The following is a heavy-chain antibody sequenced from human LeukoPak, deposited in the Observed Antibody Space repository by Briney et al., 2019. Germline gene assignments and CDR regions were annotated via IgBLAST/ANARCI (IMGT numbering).Heavy chain of an antibody. V-gene: IGHV3-21*03. CDR1: GFTFASYT. CDR2: ISTYSFSSFNTYR. CDR3: ARSGDGYNSDY. J-gene: IGHJ4*02. D-gene: IGHD5-24*01. Sequence: GGSLRLSCAASGFTFASYTMNWVRQAPGKGLEWVSSISTYSFSSFNTYRYYADSVKGRFTISRDNAKNSLYPQINSLTAEDTAVYYCARSGDGYNSDYWGQGTPVTVSS.